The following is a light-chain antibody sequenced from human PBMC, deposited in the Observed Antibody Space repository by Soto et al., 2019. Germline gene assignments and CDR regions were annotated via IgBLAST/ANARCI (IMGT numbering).Light chain of an antibody. CDR3: CSYAGSYTWM. Sequence: QSALTQPRSVSGSPGQSVTISCTGTSSDVGGYNYVSWYQQHPGKAPKLMIYDVTKRPSGVPDRFSGSKSGNTASLTISGIQAEDEADYYCCSYAGSYTWMFGGGTKLTVL. CDR1: SSDVGGYNY. J-gene: IGLJ3*02. V-gene: IGLV2-11*01. CDR2: DVT.